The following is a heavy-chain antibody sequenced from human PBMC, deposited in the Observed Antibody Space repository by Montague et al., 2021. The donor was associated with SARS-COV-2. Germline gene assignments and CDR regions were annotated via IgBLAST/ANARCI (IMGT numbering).Heavy chain of an antibody. V-gene: IGHV4-34*01. Sequence: SKTLSLTCAVYGGSFSVYYWSWIRQPPGKGLEWIGEINHSGSTNYNPSLKGRVTISVDTSKNQVSLKLSSVTAADTAVYYCARMRFFDWPPHYYMDVWGKGTTVTVSS. D-gene: IGHD3-9*01. CDR2: INHSGST. J-gene: IGHJ6*03. CDR1: GGSFSVYY. CDR3: ARMRFFDWPPHYYMDV.